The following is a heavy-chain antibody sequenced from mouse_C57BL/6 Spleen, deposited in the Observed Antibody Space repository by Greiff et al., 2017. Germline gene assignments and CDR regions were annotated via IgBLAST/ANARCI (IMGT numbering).Heavy chain of an antibody. D-gene: IGHD1-1*01. CDR2: IYPRDGST. Sequence: VQLQQSDAELVKPGASVKISCKVSGYTFTDHTIHWLKQRPEQGLEWIGDIYPRDGSTRYNEKFKGKATLTADNSSSTAYMQLNSLTSEDSAVYFFARGPYYDGSSYGYFHVGGTGAMVTVFS. CDR1: GYTFTDHT. CDR3: ARGPYYDGSSYGYFHV. V-gene: IGHV1-78*01. J-gene: IGHJ1*03.